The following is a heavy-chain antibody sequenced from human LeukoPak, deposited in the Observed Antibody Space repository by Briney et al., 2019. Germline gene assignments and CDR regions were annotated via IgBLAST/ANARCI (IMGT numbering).Heavy chain of an antibody. Sequence: SETLSLTCTVSGGSISSYYWSWIRQPPGKGLEWIGYIYYSGSTNYNPSLKSRVTISVDTSKNQFSLKLSSVTAADTAVYYRARGQRGYSSSWYDYWGQGTLVTVSS. D-gene: IGHD6-13*01. V-gene: IGHV4-59*01. CDR1: GGSISSYY. CDR3: ARGQRGYSSSWYDY. J-gene: IGHJ4*02. CDR2: IYYSGST.